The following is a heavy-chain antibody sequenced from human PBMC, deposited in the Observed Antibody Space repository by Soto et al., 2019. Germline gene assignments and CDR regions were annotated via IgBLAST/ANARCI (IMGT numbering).Heavy chain of an antibody. V-gene: IGHV3-21*01. J-gene: IGHJ6*02. Sequence: LSCAASGFTFSSYSMNWVRQAPGKGLEWVSSISSSSSYIYYADSVKGRFTISRDNAKNSLYLQMNSLRAEDTAVYYCARRVDSSGWTASYYGMDVRGQGTTVTVSS. CDR3: ARRVDSSGWTASYYGMDV. D-gene: IGHD6-19*01. CDR1: GFTFSSYS. CDR2: ISSSSSYI.